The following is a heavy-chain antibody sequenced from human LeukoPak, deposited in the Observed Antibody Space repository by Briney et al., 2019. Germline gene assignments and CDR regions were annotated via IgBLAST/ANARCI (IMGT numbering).Heavy chain of an antibody. J-gene: IGHJ4*02. CDR1: GFDIRHYY. CDR2: IRHDGSNI. D-gene: IGHD3-10*01. CDR3: ARDGSGRDFSLDY. Sequence: GGSLRLSCVASGFDIRHYYMSWVRQAPGKGLEWVADIRHDGSNIYNVDSVRGRFTISGDNAKNSLFLQMNSLKDEDTAVYYCARDGSGRDFSLDYWGQGTLVTVSS. V-gene: IGHV3-7*04.